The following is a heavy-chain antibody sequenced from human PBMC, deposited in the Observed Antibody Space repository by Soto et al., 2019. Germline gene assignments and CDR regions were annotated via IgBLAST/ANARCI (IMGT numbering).Heavy chain of an antibody. V-gene: IGHV3-73*02. CDR2: IRSKANSYAT. CDR3: ARLWSEREPNFDY. J-gene: IGHJ4*02. D-gene: IGHD1-26*01. Sequence: EVQLVESGGGLVQPGGSLKLSCAGSGYTFSDSAMHCVRQASGKGLEWVGRIRSKANSYATVYAASVKGRFTISRDDSKNTAYLQMNSLKTEDTDVYYCARLWSEREPNFDYWGQGTLVSVSS. CDR1: GYTFSDSA.